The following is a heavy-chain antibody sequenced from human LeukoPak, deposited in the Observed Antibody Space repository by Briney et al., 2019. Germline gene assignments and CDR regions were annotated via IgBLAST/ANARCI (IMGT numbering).Heavy chain of an antibody. CDR2: ISSSGSTI. D-gene: IGHD2-2*02. CDR3: ARPNRGVVPAAIWYYYYYMDV. Sequence: GGSLRLSCAASGFTFSDYYMSWIRQAPGKGLEWVSYISSSGSTIYYADSVKGRFTISRDNAKNSLYLHMNSLRAEDTAVYYCARPNRGVVPAAIWYYYYYMDVWGKGTTVTVSS. V-gene: IGHV3-11*01. CDR1: GFTFSDYY. J-gene: IGHJ6*03.